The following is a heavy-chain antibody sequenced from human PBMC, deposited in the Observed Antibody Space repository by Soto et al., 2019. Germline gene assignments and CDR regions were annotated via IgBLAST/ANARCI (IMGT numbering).Heavy chain of an antibody. CDR3: ARTAYCGGDCYSPTYDY. J-gene: IGHJ4*02. CDR2: ITSSSYYI. D-gene: IGHD2-21*02. V-gene: IGHV3-21*01. Sequence: GGSLILSCAAAGFTCTSYTINWVRPAPGKGLEWVSFITSSSYYIYYADSVKGRFTISRDNAKNSLYLQMNSLRAEDTAVYYCARTAYCGGDCYSPTYDYWGQGTLVTVSA. CDR1: GFTCTSYT.